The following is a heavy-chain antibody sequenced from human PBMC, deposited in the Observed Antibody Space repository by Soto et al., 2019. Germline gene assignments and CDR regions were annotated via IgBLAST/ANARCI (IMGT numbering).Heavy chain of an antibody. CDR3: ARPPLPGYSIHFNS. D-gene: IGHD2-15*01. CDR2: VYPRDSDT. CDR1: GDIFIDYW. J-gene: IGHJ4*02. Sequence: ESLKISCKAAGDIFIDYWIVWVRQMPGKGLEWMGIVYPRDSDTRYSPSFQGQVTISADRSTGTAFLQWRSLKASDTALYYCARPPLPGYSIHFNSWGQGTLVTVSS. V-gene: IGHV5-51*01.